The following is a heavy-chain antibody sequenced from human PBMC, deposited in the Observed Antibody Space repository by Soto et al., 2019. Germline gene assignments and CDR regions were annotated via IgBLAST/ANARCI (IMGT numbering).Heavy chain of an antibody. Sequence: GGSLRLSCTASGFTFGDYAMSSFRQAPGKGLEWVGFIRSKAYGGTTEYAASVKGRFTISRDDSKSIAYLQMNSLKTEDTAVYYCTRDRALRFLEWFPDAFDIWGQGTMVTVSS. CDR2: IRSKAYGGTT. V-gene: IGHV3-49*03. D-gene: IGHD3-3*01. CDR3: TRDRALRFLEWFPDAFDI. CDR1: GFTFGDYA. J-gene: IGHJ3*02.